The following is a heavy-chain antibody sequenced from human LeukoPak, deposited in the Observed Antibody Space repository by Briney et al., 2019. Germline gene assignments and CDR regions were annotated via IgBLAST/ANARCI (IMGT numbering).Heavy chain of an antibody. CDR2: IYYSGST. V-gene: IGHV4-28*01. CDR1: GYSISSSNW. CDR3: ARTLTPYCSGGSCYRKNAFDI. D-gene: IGHD2-15*01. J-gene: IGHJ3*02. Sequence: SETLSLTCAVSGYSISSSNWWGWIRPPPGKGLEWIGYIYYSGSTYYNPSLKSRVTMSVDTSKNQFSLKLSSVTAVDTAVYYCARTLTPYCSGGSCYRKNAFDIWGQGTMVTVSS.